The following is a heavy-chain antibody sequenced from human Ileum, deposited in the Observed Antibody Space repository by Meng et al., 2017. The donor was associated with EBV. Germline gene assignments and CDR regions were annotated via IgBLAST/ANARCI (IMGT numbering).Heavy chain of an antibody. V-gene: IGHV4-28*01. CDR3: ARNVPGTSAYYD. CDR1: GYSLSSPNW. D-gene: IGHD3-22*01. CDR2: IYYSGST. Sequence: QVPLQGSGPGLVKPSDTLSLSCAVSGYSLSSPNWWGWIRQPPGKGLEWIGYIYYSGSTSYNPSLKSRVTMSVDTSKNQFSLNLNSVTAVDTAVYYCARNVPGTSAYYDWGQGTLVTVSS. J-gene: IGHJ4*02.